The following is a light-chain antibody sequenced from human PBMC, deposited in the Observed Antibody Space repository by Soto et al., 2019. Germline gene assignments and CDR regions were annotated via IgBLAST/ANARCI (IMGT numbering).Light chain of an antibody. CDR2: LGS. CDR1: QSLLNSNGNNY. CDR3: MQPLRTPWT. V-gene: IGKV2-28*01. Sequence: DIVMTQSPLSLPVTPGEPASISCTSSQSLLNSNGNNYLDWYVQKPGQSPQLIIHLGSKRAYGVHDGFRGSGSGTRFKPNISRGEAEDVGVYYCMQPLRTPWTFGQGTKVEIK. J-gene: IGKJ1*01.